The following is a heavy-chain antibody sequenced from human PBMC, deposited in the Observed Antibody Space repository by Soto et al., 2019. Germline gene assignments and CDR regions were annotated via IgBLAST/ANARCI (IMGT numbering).Heavy chain of an antibody. J-gene: IGHJ6*02. CDR1: GGSISSYY. V-gene: IGHV4-59*08. CDR3: AKLAGYCSGTSCYGHYAMDV. Sequence: SETLSLTCTVSGGSISSYYWSWFRQSPGKRMEWIGYVHHSWGSSYNPSLQSRVAISLDTSKSQFSLTLSSVTAADTAVYYCAKLAGYCSGTSCYGHYAMDVWGQGTTVTVSS. D-gene: IGHD2-2*01. CDR2: VHHSWGS.